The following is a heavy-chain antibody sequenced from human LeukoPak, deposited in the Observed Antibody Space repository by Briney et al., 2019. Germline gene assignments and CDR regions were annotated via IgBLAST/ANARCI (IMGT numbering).Heavy chain of an antibody. Sequence: PGGPLRLSCAASGFSFRTSGMHWVRQAPGKGRVWVALEVSISYYADSGKGRFTISRDNSKNTLYLQMKSLSGEDKADYYGARDKDWYFEYWGGGKLVTVSS. CDR1: GFSFRTSG. CDR3: ARDKDWYFEY. J-gene: IGHJ4*02. V-gene: IGHV3-33*01. CDR2: EVSIS. D-gene: IGHD3/OR15-3a*01.